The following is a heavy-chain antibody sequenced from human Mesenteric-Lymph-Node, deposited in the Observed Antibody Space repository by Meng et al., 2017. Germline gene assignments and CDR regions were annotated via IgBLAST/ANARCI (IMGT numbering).Heavy chain of an antibody. CDR2: IYTSGST. J-gene: IGHJ6*02. CDR1: GGSISSGSYY. D-gene: IGHD2-2*01. Sequence: SETLSLTCTVSGGSISSGSYYWSWIRQPAGKGLEWIGRIYTSGSTNYNPSLKSRVTISVDTSKNQFSLKLSSVTAADTAVYYCAREREGYCSSTSCSDYYYGMDVWGQGTTVTGAS. V-gene: IGHV4-61*02. CDR3: AREREGYCSSTSCSDYYYGMDV.